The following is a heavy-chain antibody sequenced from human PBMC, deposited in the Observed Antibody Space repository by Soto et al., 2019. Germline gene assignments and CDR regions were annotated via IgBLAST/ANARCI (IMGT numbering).Heavy chain of an antibody. D-gene: IGHD4-17*01. CDR1: GFTVSSNY. CDR2: IYSGGST. Sequence: EVQLVETGGGLIQPGGSLRLSCAASGFTVSSNYMSWVRQAPGKGLEWVSVIYSGGSTYYADSVKGRFTISRDNSKNTLYLQMNSVRAEDTAVYYCASTSTVTTSDDAFDIWGQGTMVTVSS. J-gene: IGHJ3*02. CDR3: ASTSTVTTSDDAFDI. V-gene: IGHV3-53*02.